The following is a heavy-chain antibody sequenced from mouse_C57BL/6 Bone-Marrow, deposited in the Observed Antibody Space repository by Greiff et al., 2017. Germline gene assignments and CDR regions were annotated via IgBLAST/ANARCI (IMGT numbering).Heavy chain of an antibody. V-gene: IGHV1-15*01. Sequence: VHLVESGAELVRPGASVTLSCKASGYTFTDYEMHWVKQTPVHGLEWIGAIDPETGGTAYNQKFKGKAILTADKSSSTAYMELRSLTSEDSAVYYCTLYGSYYFDYWGQGTTRTVSS. CDR3: TLYGSYYFDY. CDR1: GYTFTDYE. J-gene: IGHJ2*01. CDR2: IDPETGGT. D-gene: IGHD1-1*01.